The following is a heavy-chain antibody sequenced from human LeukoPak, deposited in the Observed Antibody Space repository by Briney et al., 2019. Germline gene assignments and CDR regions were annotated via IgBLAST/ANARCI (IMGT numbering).Heavy chain of an antibody. CDR3: ARSNRATISPFDY. V-gene: IGHV5-51*01. D-gene: IGHD3-9*01. J-gene: IGHJ4*02. CDR1: GYSFTSYW. CDR2: IYPRDSDT. Sequence: GESLKISCKGSGYSFTSYWIGWVRQMPGKGLEWMGIIYPRDSDTRYSPSFQGQVTISADKSISTAYLQWSSLKASDTAMYYCARSNRATISPFDYWGQGTLVTVSS.